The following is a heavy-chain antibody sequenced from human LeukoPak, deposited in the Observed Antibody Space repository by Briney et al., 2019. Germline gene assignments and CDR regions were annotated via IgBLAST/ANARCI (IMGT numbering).Heavy chain of an antibody. Sequence: GGSLRLSCAASGFTFSSYWMHWVRQAPGKGLEWVSSISSSSSYIYYADSVKGRFTISRDNAKNSLYLQMNSLRAEDTAVYYCARAVPAAMPYYYYGMDVWGQGTTVTVSS. D-gene: IGHD2-2*01. CDR2: ISSSSSYI. V-gene: IGHV3-21*01. CDR3: ARAVPAAMPYYYYGMDV. CDR1: GFTFSSYW. J-gene: IGHJ6*02.